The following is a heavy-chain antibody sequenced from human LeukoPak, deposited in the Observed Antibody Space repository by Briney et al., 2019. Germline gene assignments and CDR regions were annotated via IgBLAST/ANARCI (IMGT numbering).Heavy chain of an antibody. CDR3: ARLQQYSSSSTY. Sequence: PGGSLRLSCAASGFTFSSYAMSWVRQAPGKGLEWVSAISGSGGSTYYADSVKGRFTISRDNSKNSLYLQMNSLRAEDTAVYYCARLQQYSSSSTYWGQGTLVTVSS. J-gene: IGHJ4*02. CDR2: ISGSGGST. D-gene: IGHD6-6*01. CDR1: GFTFSSYA. V-gene: IGHV3-23*01.